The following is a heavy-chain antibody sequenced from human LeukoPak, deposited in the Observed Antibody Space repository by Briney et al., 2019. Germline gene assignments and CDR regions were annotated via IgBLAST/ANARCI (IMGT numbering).Heavy chain of an antibody. CDR3: MEGSGWYNGMDV. D-gene: IGHD6-19*01. CDR2: MNPNSGNT. CDR1: GYTFTSYD. J-gene: IGHJ6*02. Sequence: ASVKVSCKASGYTFTSYDINWVRQATGQGLEWMGWMNPNSGNTGYAQKFQGRVTMTRNASISTAYMELSSLRSEDTAVYYCMEGSGWYNGMDVWGQGTTVTVSS. V-gene: IGHV1-8*01.